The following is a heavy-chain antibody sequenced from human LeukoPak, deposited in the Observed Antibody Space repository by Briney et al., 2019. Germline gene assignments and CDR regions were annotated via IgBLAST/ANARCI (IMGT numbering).Heavy chain of an antibody. J-gene: IGHJ4*02. CDR2: INQDGSET. CDR3: ANDLRLGGRGPEN. D-gene: IGHD3-16*01. V-gene: IGHV3-7*05. CDR1: GFTFSAYR. Sequence: GGALGLSCAASGFTFSAYRMSWVRQAPGKGLEWVADINQDGSETYHVASMKGRFTISRDNAKNSLYLQMTSLRAEDTAVYYCANDLRLGGRGPENWGQGTLVTVSS.